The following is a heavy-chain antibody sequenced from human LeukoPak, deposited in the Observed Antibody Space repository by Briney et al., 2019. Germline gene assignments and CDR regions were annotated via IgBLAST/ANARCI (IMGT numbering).Heavy chain of an antibody. J-gene: IGHJ4*02. Sequence: GGSLRLSCAASGFTFSSYAMSWVRQAPGKGLEWVSGISLDGATTYYAGSVEGRFTISRDNSKNTLYLQMNSLRAEDTAVYYCAKADGALPDYWGQGTLVTVSS. V-gene: IGHV3-23*01. CDR2: ISLDGATT. CDR1: GFTFSSYA. D-gene: IGHD4-17*01. CDR3: AKADGALPDY.